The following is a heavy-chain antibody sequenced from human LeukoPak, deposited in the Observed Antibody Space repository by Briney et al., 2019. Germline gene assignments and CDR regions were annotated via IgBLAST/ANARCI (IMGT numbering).Heavy chain of an antibody. CDR1: GFIFSDSW. CDR3: TTDRWYSADH. V-gene: IGHV3-7*03. Sequence: PGGSLRLSCTVSGFIFSDSWMAWIRQAPGKGLEWVAIIEKNGSGKNYVDSVKGQFIISRDNAKNSLFLQMDSLKVEDTAIYYCTTDRWYSADHWGQGTLVTVSS. D-gene: IGHD2-15*01. J-gene: IGHJ5*02. CDR2: IEKNGSGK.